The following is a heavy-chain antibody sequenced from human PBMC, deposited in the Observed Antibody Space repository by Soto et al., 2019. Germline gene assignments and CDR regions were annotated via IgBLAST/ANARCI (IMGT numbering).Heavy chain of an antibody. CDR2: ISAYNGNT. CDR1: GYTFTSYG. V-gene: IGHV1-18*04. D-gene: IGHD2-8*02. CDR3: ARIEQGFWSRGMDV. J-gene: IGHJ6*02. Sequence: RASVKVSCKASGYTFTSYGISWVRQAPGQGLEWMGWISAYNGNTNYAQKLQGRVTMTTDTSTSTAYMELRSLRSDDTAVYYCARIEQGFWSRGMDVWGQGTTVTVSS.